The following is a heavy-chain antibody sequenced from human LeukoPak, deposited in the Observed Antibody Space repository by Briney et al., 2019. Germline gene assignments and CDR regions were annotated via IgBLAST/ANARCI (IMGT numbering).Heavy chain of an antibody. J-gene: IGHJ6*03. Sequence: GGSLRLSCAASGFTFRNYGMIWVRQAPGKGVEWVSGISGSGDTTNYADSVKGRFTISRDNSKNTLYVQMTSLRAEDTAVYYCAKTYYDILTPGDYYYMDVWGNGTTVTISS. D-gene: IGHD3-9*01. CDR3: AKTYYDILTPGDYYYMDV. CDR2: ISGSGDTT. CDR1: GFTFRNYG. V-gene: IGHV3-23*01.